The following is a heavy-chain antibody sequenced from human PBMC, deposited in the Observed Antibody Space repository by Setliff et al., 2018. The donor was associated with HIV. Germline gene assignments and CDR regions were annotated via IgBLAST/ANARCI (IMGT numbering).Heavy chain of an antibody. Sequence: ASVKVSCKPSGDTFTNYDIHWMRRATGQGLEWMGWMNPNSGVSGYGQKFQGRVTMTRDTSISTAYMELSSRISEDAAVYYCARAGGLRMDRGVVSDYYMDVWGKGTTVTVSS. CDR3: ARAGGLRMDRGVVSDYYMDV. J-gene: IGHJ6*03. V-gene: IGHV1-8*01. CDR1: GDTFTNYD. D-gene: IGHD3-10*01. CDR2: MNPNSGVS.